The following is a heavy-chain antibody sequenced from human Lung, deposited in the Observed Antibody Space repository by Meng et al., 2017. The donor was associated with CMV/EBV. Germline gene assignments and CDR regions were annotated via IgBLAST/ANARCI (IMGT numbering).Heavy chain of an antibody. CDR1: GDSITNHNW. CDR2: IPHRGSS. J-gene: IGHJ1*01. CDR3: LRRSGGSV. Sequence: GPALVMPPPSLFPTCPVSGDSITNHNWWAWVRQPPGKGLEWIGEIPHRGSSAYNPSLKSRVSMSIDKSKNQFSLKLTSVTAADTAVYHCLRRSGGSVWGQGTLVTVSS. D-gene: IGHD3-10*01. V-gene: IGHV4-4*03.